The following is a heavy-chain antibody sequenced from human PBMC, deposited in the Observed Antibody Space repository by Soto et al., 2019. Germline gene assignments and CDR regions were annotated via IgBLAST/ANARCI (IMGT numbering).Heavy chain of an antibody. CDR2: IIPIFGTA. Sequence: QVQLVQSGAEVKKPGSSVKVSCKASGGTFSSYAISWVRQAPGQGLEWMGGIIPIFGTANYAQKFQGRVTITADDSTSTAYMELSSLRSEDTAVYYCARGPVVVVAATGRYWFDPWGQGTLVTVSS. J-gene: IGHJ5*02. CDR3: ARGPVVVVAATGRYWFDP. V-gene: IGHV1-69*01. D-gene: IGHD2-15*01. CDR1: GGTFSSYA.